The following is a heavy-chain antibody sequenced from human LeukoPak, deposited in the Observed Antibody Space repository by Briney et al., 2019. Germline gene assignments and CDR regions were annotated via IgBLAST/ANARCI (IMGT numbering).Heavy chain of an antibody. CDR2: INHSGST. J-gene: IGHJ6*02. D-gene: IGHD2-15*01. CDR1: GGSISSYY. V-gene: IGHV4-34*01. CDR3: ARYGYCSGGSCYFGYYGMDV. Sequence: SETLSLTCTVSGGSISSYYWSWIRQPPGKGLEWIGEINHSGSTNYNPSLKSRVTISVDTSKNQFSLKLSSVTAADTAVYYCARYGYCSGGSCYFGYYGMDVWGQGTTVTVSS.